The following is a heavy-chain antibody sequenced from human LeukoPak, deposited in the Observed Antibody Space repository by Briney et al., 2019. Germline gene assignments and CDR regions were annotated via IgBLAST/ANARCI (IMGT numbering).Heavy chain of an antibody. J-gene: IGHJ5*02. V-gene: IGHV4-59*01. CDR1: GGSISSYY. D-gene: IGHD6-6*01. CDR3: ARRRGIAARLWFDP. Sequence: SETLSLTCTVSGGSISSYYWSWIRQPPGKGLEWIGYIYYSGSTNYNPSLKSRVTISVDTSKNQFSLKLSSVTAADTAVYYCARRRGIAARLWFDPWGQGTLVTVSS. CDR2: IYYSGST.